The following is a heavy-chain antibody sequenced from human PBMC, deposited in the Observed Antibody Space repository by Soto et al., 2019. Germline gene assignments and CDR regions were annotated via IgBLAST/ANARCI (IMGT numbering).Heavy chain of an antibody. CDR2: IDWDDDK. D-gene: IGHD1-26*01. CDR1: GFSLSTSGMC. CDR3: ARIFDRLRSGSYYFDY. J-gene: IGHJ4*02. V-gene: IGHV2-70*01. Sequence: SGPTLVNPTQTLTLTCTFSGFSLSTSGMCVSWIRQPPGKALEWLALIDWDDDKYYSTSLKTRLTISKDTSKNQVVLTMTNMDPVDTATYYCARIFDRLRSGSYYFDYWGQGTLVTVSS.